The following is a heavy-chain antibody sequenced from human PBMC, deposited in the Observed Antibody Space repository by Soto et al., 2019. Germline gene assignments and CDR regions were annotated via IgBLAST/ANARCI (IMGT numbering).Heavy chain of an antibody. CDR2: IYYSGST. V-gene: IGHV4-39*01. CDR3: ARVGETNGYYYFDY. Sequence: LSLTCTVSGGSISSSSYYWGWIRQPPGKGLEWIGSIYYSGSTYYNPSLKSRVTISVDTSKNQFSLKLSSVTAADTAVYYCARVGETNGYYYFDYWGQGTLVTVSS. J-gene: IGHJ4*02. D-gene: IGHD2-8*01. CDR1: GGSISSSSYY.